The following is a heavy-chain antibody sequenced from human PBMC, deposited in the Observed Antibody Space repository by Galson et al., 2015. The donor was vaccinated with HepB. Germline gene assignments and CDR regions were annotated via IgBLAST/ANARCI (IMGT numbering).Heavy chain of an antibody. V-gene: IGHV3-33*01. CDR3: ARGDIYYGSGSYYNGFPEFDY. D-gene: IGHD3-10*01. CDR2: IWYDGSNK. J-gene: IGHJ4*02. CDR1: GFTFSSYG. Sequence: SLRLSCAASGFTFSSYGMHWVRQAPGKGLEWVAVIWYDGSNKYYADSVKGRFTISRDNSKNTLYLQMNSLRAEDTAVYYCARGDIYYGSGSYYNGFPEFDYWGQGTLVTVSS.